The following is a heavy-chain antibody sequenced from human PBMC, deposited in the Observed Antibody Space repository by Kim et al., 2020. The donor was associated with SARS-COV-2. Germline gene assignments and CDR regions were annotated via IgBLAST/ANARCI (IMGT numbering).Heavy chain of an antibody. CDR3: ARTRSSSWYQLTDYYYGMDV. V-gene: IGHV4-39*01. Sequence: SETLSLTCTVSGGSISSSSYHWGWIRQPPGKGLEWIGSIYYSGSTYYNPSLKSRVTISVDTSKNQFSLKLSSVTAADTAVYYCARTRSSSWYQLTDYYYGMDVWGQGTTVTVSS. D-gene: IGHD6-13*01. CDR1: GGSISSSSYH. CDR2: IYYSGST. J-gene: IGHJ6*02.